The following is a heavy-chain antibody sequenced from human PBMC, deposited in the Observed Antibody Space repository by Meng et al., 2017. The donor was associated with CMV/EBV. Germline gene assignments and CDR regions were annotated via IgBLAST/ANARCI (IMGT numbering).Heavy chain of an antibody. V-gene: IGHV3-53*01. CDR3: ARGGYYDFWSGYLSSRAYNWFDP. J-gene: IGHJ5*02. CDR1: GFTVSSNY. D-gene: IGHD3-3*01. Sequence: GESLKISCVASGFTVSSNYMSWVRQAPGKGLEWVSVIYSGGSTYYADSVKGRFTISRDNSKNTLYLQMNSLRAEDTAVYYCARGGYYDFWSGYLSSRAYNWFDPWGQGTLVTVSS. CDR2: IYSGGST.